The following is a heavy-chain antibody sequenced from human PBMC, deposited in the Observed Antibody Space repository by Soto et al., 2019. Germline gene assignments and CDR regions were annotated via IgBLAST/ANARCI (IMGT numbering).Heavy chain of an antibody. Sequence: QVQLQESGPGLVKPSETLSLTCTVSGGSINSYYWSWIRQPPGKGLEWIGDTHYSGSTNYNPSLKSRITISADTSKTQFSLKLSSVTAADTTVYYCARHISSGTNIAAIGTFDPWGQGTLVPVSS. J-gene: IGHJ5*02. CDR3: ARHISSGTNIAAIGTFDP. CDR2: THYSGST. V-gene: IGHV4-59*08. CDR1: GGSINSYY. D-gene: IGHD1-7*01.